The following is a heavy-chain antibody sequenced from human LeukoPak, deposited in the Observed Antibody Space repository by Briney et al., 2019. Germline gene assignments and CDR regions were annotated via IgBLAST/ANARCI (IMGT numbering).Heavy chain of an antibody. CDR3: ARDDYGDYYYYYMDV. V-gene: IGHV3-11*04. CDR2: ISSSGSTL. D-gene: IGHD4-17*01. J-gene: IGHJ6*03. CDR1: GFTFSDYY. Sequence: PGGSLRLSCAASGFTFSDYYMSWIRQAPGKGLEWVSYISSSGSTLYYADSVKGRFTISRDNAKNSLYLQMNSLRAEDTAVYYCARDDYGDYYYYYMDVWGKGTTVTVSS.